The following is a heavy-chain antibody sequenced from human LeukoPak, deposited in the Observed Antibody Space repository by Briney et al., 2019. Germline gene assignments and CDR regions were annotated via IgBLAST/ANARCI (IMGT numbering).Heavy chain of an antibody. Sequence: ASVKVSXKASGGTFSSYAISWVRQAPGQGLEWMGRIIPIFGTANYAQKFQGRVTITTDESTSTAYMELSSLRSEDTAVYYCASSPPLKYYFDYWGRGTLVTVSS. V-gene: IGHV1-69*05. CDR2: IIPIFGTA. CDR3: ASSPPLKYYFDY. CDR1: GGTFSSYA. J-gene: IGHJ4*02.